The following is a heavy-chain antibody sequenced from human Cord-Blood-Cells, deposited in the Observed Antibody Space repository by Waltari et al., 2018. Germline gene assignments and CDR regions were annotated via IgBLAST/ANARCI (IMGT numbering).Heavy chain of an antibody. CDR2: IYYSGST. D-gene: IGHD1-7*01. J-gene: IGHJ4*02. CDR1: GGSISSYY. CDR3: ARAITGTTFDY. V-gene: IGHV4-59*01. Sequence: QVQLQESGPGLVKPSETLSLTCTVSGGSISSYYWSWIRQPPGEGLEWIGYIYYSGSTNYNPSRQSRVTISVDPSKSQFSLRLSSVTAADTAVYYCARAITGTTFDYWGQGTLVTVSS.